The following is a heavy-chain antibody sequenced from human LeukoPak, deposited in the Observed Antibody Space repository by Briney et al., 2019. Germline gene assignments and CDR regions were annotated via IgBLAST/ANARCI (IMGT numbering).Heavy chain of an antibody. V-gene: IGHV3-30*18. J-gene: IGHJ4*02. CDR3: AKEGNDQGYFDY. D-gene: IGHD2-2*01. CDR2: ISYDGSNK. Sequence: GRSLRLSCAASGFTFSSYGMHWVRHAPGKGLEGVAVISYDGSNKYYADSVKGRFTISRDNSKNTLYLQMNSLRAEDTAVYYCAKEGNDQGYFDYWGQGTLVTVSS. CDR1: GFTFSSYG.